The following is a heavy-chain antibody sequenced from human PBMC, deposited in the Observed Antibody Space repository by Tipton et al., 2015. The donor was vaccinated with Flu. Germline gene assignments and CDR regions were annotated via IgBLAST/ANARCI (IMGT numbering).Heavy chain of an antibody. CDR1: GYTFTSYY. Sequence: VQLVQSGAEVKKPGASVKVSCKASGYTFTSYYMHWVRQAPGQGLEWMGIINPSGGSTSYAQKFQGRVTMTRDTSTSTVYMELSSLRSEDTAVYYCAREYFWPYSGSYSRGYYYGMDVWGQGTTVTVSS. CDR3: AREYFWPYSGSYSRGYYYGMDV. CDR2: INPSGGST. D-gene: IGHD1-26*01. V-gene: IGHV1-46*01. J-gene: IGHJ6*02.